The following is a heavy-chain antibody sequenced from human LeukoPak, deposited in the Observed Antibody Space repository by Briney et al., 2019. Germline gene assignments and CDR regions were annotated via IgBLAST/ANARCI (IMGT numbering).Heavy chain of an antibody. Sequence: SETLSLTCTVSGGSISSYYWSWIRQPAGKGLEWIGRIYTSGSTNYNPSLKSRVTMSVDTSKNQFSLKLSSVTAADTAVYYCARDLFTIFGGYMDVWGKGTTVTVSS. CDR3: ARDLFTIFGGYMDV. J-gene: IGHJ6*03. D-gene: IGHD3-3*01. V-gene: IGHV4-4*07. CDR1: GGSISSYY. CDR2: IYTSGST.